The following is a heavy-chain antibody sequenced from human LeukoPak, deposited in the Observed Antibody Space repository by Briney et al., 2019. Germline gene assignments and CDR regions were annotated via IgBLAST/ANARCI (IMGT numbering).Heavy chain of an antibody. D-gene: IGHD6-13*01. CDR1: GYSFTSYY. Sequence: EASVKVPCKASGYSFTSYYMHWVRQAPGQGLEWMGIVNPTGGSTSYAQKFQGRVTMTRDTSTSTVYMELSSLRSEDTAVYYCARDRGAAAATTYFDYWGQGTLVTVSS. V-gene: IGHV1-46*01. CDR3: ARDRGAAAATTYFDY. CDR2: VNPTGGST. J-gene: IGHJ4*02.